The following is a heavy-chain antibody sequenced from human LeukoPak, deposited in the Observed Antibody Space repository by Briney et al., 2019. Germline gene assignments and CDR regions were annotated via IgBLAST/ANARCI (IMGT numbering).Heavy chain of an antibody. V-gene: IGHV3-30*02. CDR2: IRYDGSNK. Sequence: GGSLRLSCAASGFTFSSYGMHWVRQAPGKGLEWVAFIRYDGSNKYYADSVKGRFTISRDNSKNTLYLQMNSLRAEDTAVYYCARDAPRYYYDSSGYYDYWGQGTLVTVSS. CDR1: GFTFSSYG. J-gene: IGHJ4*02. CDR3: ARDAPRYYYDSSGYYDY. D-gene: IGHD3-22*01.